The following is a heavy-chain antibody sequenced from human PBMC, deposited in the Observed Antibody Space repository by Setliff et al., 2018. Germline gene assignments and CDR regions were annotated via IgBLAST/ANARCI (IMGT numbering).Heavy chain of an antibody. J-gene: IGHJ3*02. CDR1: GYTFTSYD. Sequence: GASVKVSCKASGYTFTSYDINWVRQATGQGLEWMGWMNPNSGNTGYAQKFQGRVTMTRNTSISTAYMDLSSLRFEDTAVYYCARDLDLNYDFWSGYYYGNAFDIWGQGTMVTVSS. CDR2: MNPNSGNT. CDR3: ARDLDLNYDFWSGYYYGNAFDI. V-gene: IGHV1-8*02. D-gene: IGHD3-3*01.